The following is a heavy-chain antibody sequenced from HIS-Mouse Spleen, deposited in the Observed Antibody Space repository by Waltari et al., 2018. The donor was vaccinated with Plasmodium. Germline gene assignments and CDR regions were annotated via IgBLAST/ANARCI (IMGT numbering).Heavy chain of an antibody. J-gene: IGHJ4*02. CDR2: INPNSGGT. V-gene: IGHV1-2*02. CDR1: GYTFTGYS. CDR3: ARDLAAAGHFDY. Sequence: QVQLVQSGAEVTKPGASVKVPCTASGYTFTGYSLHWLRQAPGQGLEWMGWINPNSGGTNYAQKFQGRVTMTRDTSISTAYMELSRLRSDDTAVYYCARDLAAAGHFDYWGQGTLVTVSS. D-gene: IGHD6-13*01.